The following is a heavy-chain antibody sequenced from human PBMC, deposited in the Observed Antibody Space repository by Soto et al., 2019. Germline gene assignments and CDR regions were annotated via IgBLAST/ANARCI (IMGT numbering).Heavy chain of an antibody. CDR2: IYTSGST. Sequence: SETLSLTCTVSGGSISSYYWSWIRQPAGKGLEWIGRIYTSGSTNYNPSLKSRVTMSVDTSKNQFSLKLSSVTAADTAVYYCARDRYQLPHNWLDPWGQGTLVTVSS. V-gene: IGHV4-4*07. D-gene: IGHD2-2*01. J-gene: IGHJ5*02. CDR1: GGSISSYY. CDR3: ARDRYQLPHNWLDP.